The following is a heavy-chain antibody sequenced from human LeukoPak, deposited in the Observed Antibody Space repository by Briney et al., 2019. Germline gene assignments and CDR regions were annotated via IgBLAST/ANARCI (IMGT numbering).Heavy chain of an antibody. D-gene: IGHD1-26*01. CDR2: INPNSGGT. CDR1: GYTFTGYY. J-gene: IGHJ4*02. V-gene: IGHV1-2*02. CDR3: ARAYLGEWELLLVLDYFDY. Sequence: GASVKVSCKASGYTFTGYYMHWVRQAPGQGLEWMGWINPNSGGTNYAQKFQGRVTMTRDTSISTAYMELSRLRSDDTAVYYCARAYLGEWELLLVLDYFDYWGQGTLVTVSS.